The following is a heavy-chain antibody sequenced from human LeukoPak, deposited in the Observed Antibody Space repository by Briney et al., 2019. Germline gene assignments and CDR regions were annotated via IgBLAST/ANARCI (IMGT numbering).Heavy chain of an antibody. J-gene: IGHJ4*02. CDR1: GFTFSDHY. CDR3: ARATPLGYGSPFDY. D-gene: IGHD2-15*01. CDR2: IKKKANSYIT. Sequence: PGGSLRLSCAASGFTFSDHYVDRVRQAPGKGLEWIGRIKKKANSYITEYAASVKGRFTISRDDSKNSLYLQMNSLKTEDTAVYYCARATPLGYGSPFDYWGQGTLVTVSS. V-gene: IGHV3-72*01.